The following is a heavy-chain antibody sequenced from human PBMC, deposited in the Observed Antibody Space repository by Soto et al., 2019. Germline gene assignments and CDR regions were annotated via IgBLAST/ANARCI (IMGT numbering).Heavy chain of an antibody. V-gene: IGHV3-20*04. CDR1: GFTFDDYG. J-gene: IGHJ5*02. Sequence: GGSLRLSCAASGFTFDDYGMSWVRQAPGKGLEWVSGINWNGGSTGYADSVKGRFTISRDNAKNSLYLQMNSLRAEDTALYYCAREVDEQQLVKLLFWFDPWGQGTLVTVSS. D-gene: IGHD6-13*01. CDR2: INWNGGST. CDR3: AREVDEQQLVKLLFWFDP.